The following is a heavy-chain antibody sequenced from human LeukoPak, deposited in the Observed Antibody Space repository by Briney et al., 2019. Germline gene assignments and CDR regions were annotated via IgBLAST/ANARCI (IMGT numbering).Heavy chain of an antibody. CDR3: AELGITMIGGV. CDR2: ISSSGSTI. D-gene: IGHD3-10*02. V-gene: IGHV3-48*03. CDR1: GFTFSSYE. Sequence: GGSLRLSCAAPGFTFSSYEMNWVRQAPGKGLEWVSYISSSGSTIYYADSVKGRFTISRDNAKNSLYLQMNSLRAEDTAVYYCAELGITMIGGVWGKGTTVTITS. J-gene: IGHJ6*04.